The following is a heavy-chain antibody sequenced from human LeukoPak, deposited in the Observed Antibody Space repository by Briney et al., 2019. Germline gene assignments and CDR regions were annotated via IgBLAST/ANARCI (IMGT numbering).Heavy chain of an antibody. CDR3: ARGSSFDFWSGYYKN. V-gene: IGHV1-69*05. Sequence: ASVKVSCKASGYTFTGYYMHWVRQAPGQGLEWMGRIIPIFGTANYAQKFQGRVTITTDESTSTAYMELSSLRSEDTAVYYCARGSSFDFWSGYYKNWGQGTLVTVSS. J-gene: IGHJ4*02. CDR1: GYTFTGYY. CDR2: IIPIFGTA. D-gene: IGHD3-3*01.